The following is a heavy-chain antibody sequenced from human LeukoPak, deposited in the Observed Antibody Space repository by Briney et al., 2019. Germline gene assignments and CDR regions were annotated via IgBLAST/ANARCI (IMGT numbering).Heavy chain of an antibody. Sequence: ASVKVSCKASGYTFTSYGISWVRQAPGQGLEWMGWISGYNGKTKYAQKLQDRVTMTTDTSTTTAYMELRSLRSDDTAVYYCARGRKNYYERSLFDYWGQGTLVTVSS. D-gene: IGHD3-22*01. CDR2: ISGYNGKT. V-gene: IGHV1-18*01. CDR1: GYTFTSYG. J-gene: IGHJ4*02. CDR3: ARGRKNYYERSLFDY.